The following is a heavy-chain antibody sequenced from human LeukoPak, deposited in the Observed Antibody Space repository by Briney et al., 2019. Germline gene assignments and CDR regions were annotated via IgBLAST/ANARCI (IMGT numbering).Heavy chain of an antibody. CDR2: ISYDGSNK. CDR1: GFTLNIYA. Sequence: AGGSLRLSCAASGFTLNIYAIHWVRQAPGKGLEWVAVISYDGSNKYYADSVKGRFTISRGDSRNTLYLQMNSLRGDDTAVYYCATPLDYYDTSDSHQGGDWGQGTLVTVSS. CDR3: ATPLDYYDTSDSHQGGD. J-gene: IGHJ4*02. D-gene: IGHD3-22*01. V-gene: IGHV3-30-3*01.